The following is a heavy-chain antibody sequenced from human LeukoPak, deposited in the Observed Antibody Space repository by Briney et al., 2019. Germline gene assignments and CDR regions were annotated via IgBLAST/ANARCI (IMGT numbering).Heavy chain of an antibody. J-gene: IGHJ5*02. Sequence: GGSLRLSCAASGFTFSDFYMTWIRQAPGKGLEWLSFISKKGDSIYYADSVRGRFITSRDNAKNLLYLQMNSLRPEDTAIYYCARDRSGYQYNWFDPWGQGTLVTVSS. CDR2: ISKKGDSI. V-gene: IGHV3-11*01. CDR1: GFTFSDFY. CDR3: ARDRSGYQYNWFDP. D-gene: IGHD3-22*01.